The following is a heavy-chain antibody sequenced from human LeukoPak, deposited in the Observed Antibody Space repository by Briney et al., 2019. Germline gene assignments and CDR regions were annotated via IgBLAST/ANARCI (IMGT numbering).Heavy chain of an antibody. CDR2: ISASGASP. V-gene: IGHV3-23*01. CDR3: AKDARRTFGLSSGLYRGSYYFDY. Sequence: GGSLRLSCAASGVTFSDYAMIWVRQAPGEGLEWGAGISASGASPYYADSVKGRFTISRDNSMNTLYVQMNSLRAEDTAVYYCAKDARRTFGLSSGLYRGSYYFDYWGQGTLVTVSS. J-gene: IGHJ4*02. CDR1: GVTFSDYA. D-gene: IGHD6-19*01.